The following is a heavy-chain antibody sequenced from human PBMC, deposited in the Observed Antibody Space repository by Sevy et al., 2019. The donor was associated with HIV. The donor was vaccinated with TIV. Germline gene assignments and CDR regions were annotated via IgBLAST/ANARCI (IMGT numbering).Heavy chain of an antibody. CDR3: AGEGCTRPHDY. CDR2: LSFGCGKL. Sequence: GGSLRLSCAASGFAFYDYSMSWIRQAPGKGLEWVATLSFGCGKLNYADSVKGRFTISRDNSMNSFYLQMDNLRVEDTALYYCAGEGCTRPHDYWGQGTRVTVSS. J-gene: IGHJ4*02. D-gene: IGHD2-8*01. V-gene: IGHV3-23*01. CDR1: GFAFYDYS.